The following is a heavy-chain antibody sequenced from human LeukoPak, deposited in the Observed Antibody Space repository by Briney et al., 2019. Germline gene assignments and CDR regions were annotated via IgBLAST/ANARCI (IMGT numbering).Heavy chain of an antibody. Sequence: GGSLRLSCAASGFTFSSYAMHWVRQAPGKGLEWVAVISYDGSNKYYADAVEGRFTISSDNYKNTLYPQMNSMRADDTAVYYCAKLDWGGSRYGYFDSWGQGTLVTVSS. V-gene: IGHV3-30*04. CDR3: AKLDWGGSRYGYFDS. J-gene: IGHJ4*02. D-gene: IGHD5-18*01. CDR1: GFTFSSYA. CDR2: ISYDGSNK.